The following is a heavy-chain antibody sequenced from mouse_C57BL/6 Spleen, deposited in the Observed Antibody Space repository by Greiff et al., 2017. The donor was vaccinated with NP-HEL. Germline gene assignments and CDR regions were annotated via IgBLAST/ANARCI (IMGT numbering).Heavy chain of an antibody. CDR1: GFNIKDDY. CDR3: TCYGSSLAWFAY. D-gene: IGHD1-1*01. CDR2: IDPENGDT. V-gene: IGHV14-4*01. Sequence: EVQLQQSGAELVRPGASVKLSCTASGFNIKDDYMHWVKQRPEQGLEWIGWIDPENGDTEYASKFQGKATITADTSSNTAYLQLSSLTSEDTAVYYCTCYGSSLAWFAYWGQGTLVTVSA. J-gene: IGHJ3*01.